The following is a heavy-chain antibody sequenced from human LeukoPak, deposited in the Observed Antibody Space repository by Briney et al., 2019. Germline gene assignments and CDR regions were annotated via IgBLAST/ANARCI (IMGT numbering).Heavy chain of an antibody. CDR1: GGSISTYY. J-gene: IGHJ4*02. CDR2: IYHSGST. D-gene: IGHD5-12*01. V-gene: IGHV4-59*01. CDR3: ARGGGYASPIGY. Sequence: SETLSLTCTLSGGSISTYYWSWVRQPPGKGREWIGYIYHSGSTNYNPSLKSRVTISVDTSKNQFSLKLSSVTAADTAVYYCARGGGYASPIGYWGQGALVTVSS.